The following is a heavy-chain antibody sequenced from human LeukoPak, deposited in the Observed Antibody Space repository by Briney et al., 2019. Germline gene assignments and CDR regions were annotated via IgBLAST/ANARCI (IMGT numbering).Heavy chain of an antibody. CDR3: ARGDIVVVPAAMEGWFDP. V-gene: IGHV4-59*01. Sequence: SETLSLTCTVAGCSISSYYWSWIRQPPGNGPEGIGYIYYSGSTNYNPSLKSRVTISVDTSTNQFSLKLSSVTAADTAVYYCARGDIVVVPAAMEGWFDPWGKGTLVTVSS. CDR2: IYYSGST. CDR1: GCSISSYY. J-gene: IGHJ5*02. D-gene: IGHD2-2*01.